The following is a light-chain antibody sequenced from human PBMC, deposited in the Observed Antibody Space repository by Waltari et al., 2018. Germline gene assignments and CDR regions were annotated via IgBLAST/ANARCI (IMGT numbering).Light chain of an antibody. J-gene: IGKJ2*01. CDR1: QTVLYSSNNKNF. CDR2: WAS. Sequence: DIVMTQSPDSLAVSLGERATINCKSSQTVLYSSNNKNFLAWYKQKAGQPPKLLINWASTREFGVPDRFSGSGSGTDFTLTISSLQAEDVAVYYCQQYYRTPPTFGQGTKLEIK. CDR3: QQYYRTPPT. V-gene: IGKV4-1*01.